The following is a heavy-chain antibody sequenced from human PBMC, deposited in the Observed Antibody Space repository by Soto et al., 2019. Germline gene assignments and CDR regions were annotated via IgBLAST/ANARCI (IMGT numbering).Heavy chain of an antibody. CDR1: GGPLSRGGYY. CDR3: ARTKSSGWYDRYFQH. Sequence: SETLSLTCTVSGGPLSRGGYYWSWIRQQPGKGLECIGNIFYSGRNYYNPSLKSRVTISVDTSKNQFSLKLSSVTAADTAVYYCARTKSSGWYDRYFQHWGQGTLVTVSS. CDR2: IFYSGRN. J-gene: IGHJ1*01. D-gene: IGHD6-19*01. V-gene: IGHV4-31*03.